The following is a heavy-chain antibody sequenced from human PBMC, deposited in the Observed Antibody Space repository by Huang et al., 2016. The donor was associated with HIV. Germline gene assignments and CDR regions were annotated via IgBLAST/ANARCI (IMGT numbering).Heavy chain of an antibody. D-gene: IGHD6-19*01. J-gene: IGHJ1*01. Sequence: EVQLVESGGGLVQPGGSLRVSCAASGFSISTYWMSWVRQTPGKGLEWVDSIKQDGSEKDYVDAVKGRFIIARDNAKNSLDLQMNSLRAEDTAVYYCTRGPLGWLVHRYFYHWGQGTLVTVSS. CDR1: GFSISTYW. CDR3: TRGPLGWLVHRYFYH. V-gene: IGHV3-7*01. CDR2: IKQDGSEK.